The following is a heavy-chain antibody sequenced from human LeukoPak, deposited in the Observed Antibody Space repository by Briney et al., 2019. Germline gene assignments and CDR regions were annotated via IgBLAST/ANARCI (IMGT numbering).Heavy chain of an antibody. V-gene: IGHV1-2*02. J-gene: IGHJ6*03. CDR1: GYTFTGYY. CDR2: INPNSGGT. CDR3: ARGGDIVVVPAWGSSPAKFYYMDV. Sequence: GASVKVSCKASGYTFTGYYMHWVRQAPGQGLEWMGWINPNSGGTNYAQKFQGRVTMTRDTSISTAYMELSRLRSDDTAVYYCARGGDIVVVPAWGSSPAKFYYMDVWGKGTTVTVSS. D-gene: IGHD2-2*01.